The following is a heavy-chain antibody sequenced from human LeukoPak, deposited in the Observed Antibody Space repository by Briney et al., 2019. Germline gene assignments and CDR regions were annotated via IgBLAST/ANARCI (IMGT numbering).Heavy chain of an antibody. CDR3: VRDFNTVTTAYLQH. CDR1: GFTFSSYA. Sequence: GGSLRLSCAASGFTFSSYAMSWVRQAPGKGLEWVSAISGSGGSTYYADSVKGRFTISRDNSKNTLYLQMNSPRAEETAVYYCVRDFNTVTTAYLQHWGQGTLVTVSS. J-gene: IGHJ1*01. V-gene: IGHV3-23*01. CDR2: ISGSGGST. D-gene: IGHD4-17*01.